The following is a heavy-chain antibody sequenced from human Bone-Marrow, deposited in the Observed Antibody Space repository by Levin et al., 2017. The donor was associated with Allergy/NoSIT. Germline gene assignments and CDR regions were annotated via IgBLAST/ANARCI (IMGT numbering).Heavy chain of an antibody. D-gene: IGHD3-16*02. CDR3: AHVVITYGGVIGDEAFDS. Sequence: SGPTLVKPTETLSLTCTFSGFSLTTRGVGVAWIRQPPEKALEWIAVIYWDDDKRYRPSLSGRLSITKDTSRNQVVLTMTNMDPVDTATYFCAHVVITYGGVIGDEAFDSWGPGTMVSVSS. V-gene: IGHV2-5*02. CDR2: IYWDDDK. CDR1: GFSLTTRGVG. J-gene: IGHJ3*02.